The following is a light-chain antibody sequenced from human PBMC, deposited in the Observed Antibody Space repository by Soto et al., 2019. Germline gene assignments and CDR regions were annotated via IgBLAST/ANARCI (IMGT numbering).Light chain of an antibody. J-gene: IGKJ1*01. Sequence: DIQMPQSPSALSASERDTVTITCRASESIDNWLAWYQQKPGKAPKLLIFAASTLVRGVPSRFSGRGSGTEFTLTFSSLQADDYETFSCQQLHTDWTFGQGT. V-gene: IGKV1-5*01. CDR1: ESIDNW. CDR3: QQLHTDWT. CDR2: AAS.